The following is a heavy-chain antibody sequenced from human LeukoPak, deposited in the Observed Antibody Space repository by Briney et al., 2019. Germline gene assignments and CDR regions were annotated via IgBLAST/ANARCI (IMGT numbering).Heavy chain of an antibody. J-gene: IGHJ4*02. CDR1: GYTFTGYD. D-gene: IGHD3-3*01. V-gene: IGHV1-8*01. CDR2: MNPNSGNT. CDR3: ARGQTRRFLEWLYFDY. Sequence: ASVKVSCKASGYTFTGYDINWVRQATGQGLEWIGWMNPNSGNTGYAQKFQGRITMTRNTSISTAYMELSSLRSEDTAVYYCARGQTRRFLEWLYFDYWGQGTLVTVSS.